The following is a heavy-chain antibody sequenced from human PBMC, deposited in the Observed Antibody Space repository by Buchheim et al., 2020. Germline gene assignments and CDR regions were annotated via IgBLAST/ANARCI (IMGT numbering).Heavy chain of an antibody. CDR2: IHYTGVT. Sequence: QLQLQESGPGLVKPSETLSLTCSVSGASDISGNYYWGWMRQPPGKGLEWIGSIHYTGVTYYNPSLKSRVTISGNKSKKQFSLKMRSVTAADTAMYYCMRQHAEDTSGYPADYWGQGTL. V-gene: IGHV4-39*01. J-gene: IGHJ4*02. CDR1: GASDISGNYY. CDR3: MRQHAEDTSGYPADY. D-gene: IGHD3-22*01.